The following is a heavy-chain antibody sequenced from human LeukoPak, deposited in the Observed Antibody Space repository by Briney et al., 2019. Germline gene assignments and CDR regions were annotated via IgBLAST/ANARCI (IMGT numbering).Heavy chain of an antibody. J-gene: IGHJ4*02. D-gene: IGHD1-26*01. Sequence: PGGSLRLSCAASGFTFSSYSMNWVRQAPGKGLEWVSYISSSSSTIYYADSVKGRFTISRDNSKNTLYLQKNSLRPEDTAVYYCYIFRGSYDYWGQGTLVTVSS. CDR2: ISSSSSTI. CDR3: YIFRGSYDY. V-gene: IGHV3-48*01. CDR1: GFTFSSYS.